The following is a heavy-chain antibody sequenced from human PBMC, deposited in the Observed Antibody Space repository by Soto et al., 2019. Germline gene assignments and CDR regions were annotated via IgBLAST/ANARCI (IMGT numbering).Heavy chain of an antibody. CDR1: GFTFSSYS. J-gene: IGHJ6*01. V-gene: IGHV3-48*02. CDR2: ISSSSSAI. CDR3: AREVLQEWDLGNVYYYGMAV. Sequence: GGSLRLSCAASGFTFSSYSMNWVRQAPGKGLEWVSYISSSSSAIYSADSVKGRFTISRDNPKNSLYLQMNSLRDEDTAVYYCAREVLQEWDLGNVYYYGMAVWGQGTTVTVSS. D-gene: IGHD1-26*01.